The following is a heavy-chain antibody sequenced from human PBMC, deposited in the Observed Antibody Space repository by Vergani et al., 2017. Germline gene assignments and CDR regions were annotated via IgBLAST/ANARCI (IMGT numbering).Heavy chain of an antibody. D-gene: IGHD6-19*01. CDR1: GYTFTSYA. CDR3: AREGSAVAGDFQH. J-gene: IGHJ1*01. V-gene: IGHV1-3*01. Sequence: QVQLVQSGAEVKKPGASVKVSCKASGYTFTSYAMHWVRQAPGQRLEWMGWINAGNGNTKYSQKFQGRVTITRDTPASTAYMELSSLRSEDTAVYYCAREGSAVAGDFQHWGQGTLVTVSS. CDR2: INAGNGNT.